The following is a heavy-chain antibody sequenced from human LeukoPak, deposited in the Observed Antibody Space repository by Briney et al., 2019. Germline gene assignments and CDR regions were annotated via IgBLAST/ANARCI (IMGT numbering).Heavy chain of an antibody. CDR3: AISGSGTYYGEQFDY. CDR1: GGSISSNNYY. Sequence: SETLSLTCTVSGGSISSNNYYWGWIRQPPGKGLEWIVNIYYSGSTYYNPSLKTRVTIYVDTSKKQFSLKLNSVTAADTAVYYCAISGSGTYYGEQFDYWGQGTLVTVSS. CDR2: IYYSGST. J-gene: IGHJ4*02. V-gene: IGHV4-39*01. D-gene: IGHD3-10*01.